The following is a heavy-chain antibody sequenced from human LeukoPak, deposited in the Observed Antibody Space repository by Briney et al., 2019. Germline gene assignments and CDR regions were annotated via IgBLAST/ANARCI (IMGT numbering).Heavy chain of an antibody. Sequence: GGSLRLSCAASGFTFDDYAMHWVRQAPGKGLEWVSGISWNSGSIGYADSVKGRFTISRDNAKNSRYLQMNSLRAEDMALYYCAKAVRSSTRFGYFDYWGQGTLVTVSS. CDR1: GFTFDDYA. CDR2: ISWNSGSI. J-gene: IGHJ4*02. V-gene: IGHV3-9*03. D-gene: IGHD2-2*01. CDR3: AKAVRSSTRFGYFDY.